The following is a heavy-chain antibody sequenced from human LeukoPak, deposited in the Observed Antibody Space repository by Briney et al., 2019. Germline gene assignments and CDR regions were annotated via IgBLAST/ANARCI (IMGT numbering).Heavy chain of an antibody. V-gene: IGHV3-53*01. CDR1: GFTVSVNY. Sequence: GGSLRLSCAAFGFTVSVNYMSWVRQAPGKGLECVSVIYSGGNIYYADSVKGRFTISRDNSKNTLYLQMNSLRAEDTAVYYCAKDPGSGYPSAPFYYWGQGTLVTVSS. CDR2: IYSGGNI. D-gene: IGHD5-12*01. J-gene: IGHJ4*02. CDR3: AKDPGSGYPSAPFYY.